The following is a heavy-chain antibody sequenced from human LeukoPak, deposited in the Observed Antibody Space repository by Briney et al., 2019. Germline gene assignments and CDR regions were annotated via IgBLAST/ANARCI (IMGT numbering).Heavy chain of an antibody. CDR3: AREGYGSLFWNY. Sequence: ASVKVSCKASGYTFTNYYVHWVRQAPGQGLEWMGIINPSGGSTSHAQKFQGRVAMTEDTSTSTVYMELSSLRSEDTAVYYCAREGYGSLFWNYWGQGTLVTVSS. V-gene: IGHV1-46*01. J-gene: IGHJ4*02. CDR1: GYTFTNYY. D-gene: IGHD3-10*01. CDR2: INPSGGST.